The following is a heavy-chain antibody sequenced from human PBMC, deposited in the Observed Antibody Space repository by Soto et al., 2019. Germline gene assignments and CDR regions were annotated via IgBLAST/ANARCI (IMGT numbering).Heavy chain of an antibody. D-gene: IGHD4-17*01. CDR1: GFTFSSYD. J-gene: IGHJ6*02. V-gene: IGHV3-48*03. Sequence: PGGSLRLSCAASGFTFSSYDMNWVRQAPGKGLEWVSYIISSGSTTYYADSVKGRFTISRDNAKNSLYLQMNTLRAEDTAVYYCARVYADYVPRGMDVWGQGTTVTVSS. CDR3: ARVYADYVPRGMDV. CDR2: IISSGSTT.